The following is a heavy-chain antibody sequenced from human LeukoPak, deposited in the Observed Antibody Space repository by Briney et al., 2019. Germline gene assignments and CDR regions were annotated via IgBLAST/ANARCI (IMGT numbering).Heavy chain of an antibody. V-gene: IGHV4-39*01. CDR3: ARSRDSSGYSADAFDT. CDR2: ISYSGSP. CDR1: GGSISSRSFY. J-gene: IGHJ3*02. Sequence: SETLSLTCTVSGGSISSRSFYWGCIRQPPGKGLEWIGSISYSGSPYYNPSLKSRVTISVDTSKNQFSLKLSSVTAADTAVYYCARSRDSSGYSADAFDTWGQGTLVTVS. D-gene: IGHD3-22*01.